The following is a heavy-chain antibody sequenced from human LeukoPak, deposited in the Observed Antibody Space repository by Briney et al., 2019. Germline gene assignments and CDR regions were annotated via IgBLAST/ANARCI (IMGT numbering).Heavy chain of an antibody. D-gene: IGHD6-6*01. CDR2: IYHSGDT. CDR1: GYSISSGYY. J-gene: IGHJ4*02. Sequence: PSETLSLTCAVSGYSISSGYYWGWIRQPPGKGLEWIGTIYHSGDTYYNPSLKSRLTISVDTSKNQFSLRLTSVAAADTAAYYCARDRGRATYSSSSDYWGQGTLVTVSS. V-gene: IGHV4-38-2*02. CDR3: ARDRGRATYSSSSDY.